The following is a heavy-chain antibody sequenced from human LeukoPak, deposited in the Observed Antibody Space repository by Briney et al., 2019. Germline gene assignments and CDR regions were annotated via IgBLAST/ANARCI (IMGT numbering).Heavy chain of an antibody. J-gene: IGHJ3*02. Sequence: ASVKVSCKAFGYTFTGYYMHWVRQAPGQGLEWMGWINPNSGGTNYAQKFQGRVTMTRDTSISTAYMELSRLRSDDTAVYYCARPITIFGVVMAGEAFDIWGQGTMVTVSS. V-gene: IGHV1-2*02. CDR2: INPNSGGT. CDR1: GYTFTGYY. CDR3: ARPITIFGVVMAGEAFDI. D-gene: IGHD3-3*01.